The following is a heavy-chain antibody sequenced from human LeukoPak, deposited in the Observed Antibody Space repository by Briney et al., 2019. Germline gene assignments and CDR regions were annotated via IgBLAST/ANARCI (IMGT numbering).Heavy chain of an antibody. J-gene: IGHJ4*02. Sequence: PGGSLRLSCAASGFTFSSYALSWVRQAPGKGLEWVSAISGSGGYTYHADSVKGRFTISRDNSKNTLYLQMNSLRAEDTAVYYCAKVGRSSKWLGAKGVDYWGQGTLVTVSS. CDR3: AKVGRSSKWLGAKGVDY. D-gene: IGHD6-19*01. V-gene: IGHV3-23*01. CDR1: GFTFSSYA. CDR2: ISGSGGYT.